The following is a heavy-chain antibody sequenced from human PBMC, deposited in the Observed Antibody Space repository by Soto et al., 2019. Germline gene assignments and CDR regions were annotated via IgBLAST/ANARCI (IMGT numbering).Heavy chain of an antibody. Sequence: QVHLIQSGAEVKKPGSSVKVSCKAAGGTFNTYTLFWVRQAPGHGLEWMGRIIPMLTVTNSAQKFQGRLTLTADKSTGTAFMELTSLRSDDTAVYYCSIGSWSDATFDVWGQGTMVTVSS. J-gene: IGHJ3*01. CDR1: GGTFNTYT. CDR2: IIPMLTVT. D-gene: IGHD6-19*01. CDR3: SIGSWSDATFDV. V-gene: IGHV1-69*02.